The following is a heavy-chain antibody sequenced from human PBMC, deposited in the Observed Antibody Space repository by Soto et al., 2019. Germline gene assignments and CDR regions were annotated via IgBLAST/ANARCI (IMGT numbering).Heavy chain of an antibody. CDR2: INHSGST. Sequence: SETLSLTCAVYGGSFSGYYWSWIRQPPGKGLEWIGEINHSGSTNYNPSLKSRVTISVDTSKNQFSLKLSSVTAADTVVYYCACNIVVVPAAIAQWFDPWGQGTLVTVSS. CDR1: GGSFSGYY. J-gene: IGHJ5*02. CDR3: ACNIVVVPAAIAQWFDP. D-gene: IGHD2-2*01. V-gene: IGHV4-34*01.